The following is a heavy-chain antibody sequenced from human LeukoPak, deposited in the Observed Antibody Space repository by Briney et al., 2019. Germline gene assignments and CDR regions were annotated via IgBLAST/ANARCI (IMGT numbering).Heavy chain of an antibody. Sequence: SETLSLTCAVYGGSFSGYYWSWIRQPPGKGLEWNGEINHSGSTNYNPSLKSRVTISVDTSKNQFSLKLSSVTAADTAVYYCAPRHYYDSSGSPRDDAFDIWGQGTMVTVSS. D-gene: IGHD3-22*01. V-gene: IGHV4-34*01. CDR2: INHSGST. CDR3: APRHYYDSSGSPRDDAFDI. CDR1: GGSFSGYY. J-gene: IGHJ3*02.